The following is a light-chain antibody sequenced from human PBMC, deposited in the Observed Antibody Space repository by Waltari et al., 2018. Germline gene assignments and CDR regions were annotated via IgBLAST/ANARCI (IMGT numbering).Light chain of an antibody. CDR1: QRLTKNY. Sequence: EIVLTQSPGTLSLSPGERATLSCRTCQRLTKNYLAWYQQKPGQAPRLLIYGASSRAAGIPDRFSGSGSGTDFTLTISRLEPEDFAVYYCQQYGSSVLYTFGQGTKLEIK. CDR3: QQYGSSVLYT. J-gene: IGKJ2*01. CDR2: GAS. V-gene: IGKV3-20*01.